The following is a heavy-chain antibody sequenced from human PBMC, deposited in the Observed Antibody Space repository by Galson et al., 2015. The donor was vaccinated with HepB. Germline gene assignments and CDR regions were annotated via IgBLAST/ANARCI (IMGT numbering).Heavy chain of an antibody. Sequence: SLRLSCAASGFSFSDYYMTWIRQAPGKGLEWVSYISGSSRHTNYADSVKGRFTISRDNAKNSLFLQMNSLRAEDTAVYYCARDTPSSSWTYYYYYYGMDVWGQGTTVTASS. V-gene: IGHV3-11*06. D-gene: IGHD6-13*01. CDR3: ARDTPSSSWTYYYYYYGMDV. CDR1: GFSFSDYY. J-gene: IGHJ6*02. CDR2: ISGSSRHT.